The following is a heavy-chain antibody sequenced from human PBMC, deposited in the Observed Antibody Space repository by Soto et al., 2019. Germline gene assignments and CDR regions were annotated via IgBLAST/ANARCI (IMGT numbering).Heavy chain of an antibody. CDR3: ARDQGIAVAGGKDY. D-gene: IGHD6-19*01. J-gene: IGHJ4*02. Sequence: EVQLVESGGGLVKPGRSLRLSCTASGFTFGDYAMSWFRQAPGKGLEWVGFIRSKAYGGTTEYAASVKGRFTISRDDSKSIAYLQMNSLKTEDTAVYYCARDQGIAVAGGKDYWGQGTLVTVSS. CDR2: IRSKAYGGTT. CDR1: GFTFGDYA. V-gene: IGHV3-49*05.